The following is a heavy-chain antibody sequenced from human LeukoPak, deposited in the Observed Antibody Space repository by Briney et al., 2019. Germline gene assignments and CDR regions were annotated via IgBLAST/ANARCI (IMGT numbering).Heavy chain of an antibody. Sequence: SETLSLTCTVSGGSTSSSSYYWGWIRQPPGKGLEWIGSIYYSGSTYYNPSLKSRVTISVDTSKNQFSLKLSSVTAADTAVYYCARQAVLLWFGEFDYWGQGTLVTVSS. J-gene: IGHJ4*02. V-gene: IGHV4-39*01. CDR2: IYYSGST. CDR3: ARQAVLLWFGEFDY. D-gene: IGHD3-10*01. CDR1: GGSTSSSSYY.